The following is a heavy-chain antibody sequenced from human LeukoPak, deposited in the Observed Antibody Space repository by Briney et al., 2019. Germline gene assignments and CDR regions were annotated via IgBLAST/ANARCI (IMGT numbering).Heavy chain of an antibody. CDR3: ARGRDYGGNSDAFDI. CDR2: ISSSSSYI. CDR1: GFTFSSYS. J-gene: IGHJ3*02. Sequence: GGSLRLSCAASGFTFSSYSMNWVRQAPGKGLEWVSSISSSSSYIYYADPVKGRFTISRDNAKNSLYLQMNSLRAEDTAVYYCARGRDYGGNSDAFDIWGQGTMVTVSS. V-gene: IGHV3-21*01. D-gene: IGHD4-23*01.